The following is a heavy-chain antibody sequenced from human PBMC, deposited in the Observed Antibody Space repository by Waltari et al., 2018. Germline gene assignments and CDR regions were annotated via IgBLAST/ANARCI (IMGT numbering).Heavy chain of an antibody. J-gene: IGHJ3*01. Sequence: QVQLVPSGAEVKKPGASVKVSCKVSGYSLTSLSMHWVRQAPGKGLEGMGGFDPKDAETIYAQNFQGRVAMTEDTSTDTAYIDLTSLTSEDTAIYYCTTFNWGHDAFDLWGQGTLVTVSS. CDR1: GYSLTSLS. CDR3: TTFNWGHDAFDL. CDR2: FDPKDAET. D-gene: IGHD7-27*01. V-gene: IGHV1-24*01.